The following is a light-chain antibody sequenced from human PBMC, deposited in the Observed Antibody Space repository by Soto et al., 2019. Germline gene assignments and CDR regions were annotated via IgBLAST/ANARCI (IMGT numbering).Light chain of an antibody. CDR3: KQYNRYWT. J-gene: IGKJ1*01. CDR2: QAS. Sequence: DIQVTQSPSTLSASIGDRVTITCRASQSISTRLAWFQQKPGRAPKLLIYQASSLESGVPSRFGGSGSGTQFTLTISSLQPEDFATYYCKQYNRYWTFGQGTKVEIK. CDR1: QSISTR. V-gene: IGKV1-5*03.